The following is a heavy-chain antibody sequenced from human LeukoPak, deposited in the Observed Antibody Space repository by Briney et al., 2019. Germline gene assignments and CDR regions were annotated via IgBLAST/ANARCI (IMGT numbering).Heavy chain of an antibody. J-gene: IGHJ4*02. CDR3: AKGTPPLDYFDS. Sequence: GGSLRLSCAASGFTFSSYGMHWVRQAPGRGLEWVAFIRSDGTTKYYADSVKGRFTISSDNSKNTLSLQLNSLRAEDTAVYYCAKGTPPLDYFDSWGQGTLVTVSS. V-gene: IGHV3-30*02. CDR2: IRSDGTTK. CDR1: GFTFSSYG.